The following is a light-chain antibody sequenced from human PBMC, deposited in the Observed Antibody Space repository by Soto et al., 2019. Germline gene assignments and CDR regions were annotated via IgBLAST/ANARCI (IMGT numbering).Light chain of an antibody. CDR2: WAS. J-gene: IGKJ4*01. Sequence: DIVMTQSPDSLAVSLGERATINCKSSLSVLYSSNNKNYLAWYQQKPGQPPKXIIYWASTRESGVPDRFSGSGSGTDFTLTISSLQAEDVAVYYCQQYYSTPPTLGGGTKVDIK. V-gene: IGKV4-1*01. CDR3: QQYYSTPPT. CDR1: LSVLYSSNNKNY.